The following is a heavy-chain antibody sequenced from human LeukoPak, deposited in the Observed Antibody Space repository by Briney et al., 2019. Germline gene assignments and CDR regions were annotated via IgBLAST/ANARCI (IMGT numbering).Heavy chain of an antibody. D-gene: IGHD2-2*01. CDR3: ARDHLLGNFCSSPSCYATYNYYYMAV. J-gene: IGHJ6*03. Sequence: GRSLRLSCAASGFTFSSYGMHWVRQAPGKGLEWVAVIWYDGSNKYYADSVKGRFTISRDNSKNTLYLQMNSLRAEDTAVYYCARDHLLGNFCSSPSCYATYNYYYMAVGGKGPTVTVSS. CDR1: GFTFSSYG. V-gene: IGHV3-33*01. CDR2: IWYDGSNK.